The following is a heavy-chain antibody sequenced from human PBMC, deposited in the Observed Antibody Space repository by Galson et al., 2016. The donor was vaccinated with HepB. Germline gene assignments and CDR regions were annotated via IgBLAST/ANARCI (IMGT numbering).Heavy chain of an antibody. CDR1: GFTFSNYA. Sequence: SLRLSCAASGFTFSNYAMSWVRQAPGKGLEWVAAISGNSGITPYADSAKGRFTISRDNSKNTLYLQMNSLRAEDTAVYYCAKAEKRTDYDFYPSGGGQGTLVTVST. V-gene: IGHV3-23*01. CDR2: ISGNSGIT. D-gene: IGHD3-3*01. J-gene: IGHJ4*02. CDR3: AKAEKRTDYDFYPSG.